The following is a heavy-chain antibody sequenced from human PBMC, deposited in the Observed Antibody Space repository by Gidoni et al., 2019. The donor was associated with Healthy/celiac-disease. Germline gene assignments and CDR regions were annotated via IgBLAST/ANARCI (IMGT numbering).Heavy chain of an antibody. CDR3: ARDNRKGYSSGWYGRSAFDI. D-gene: IGHD6-19*01. CDR1: GFTFSSYG. Sequence: QVQLVESGGGVVQPGRSLRLSCAASGFTFSSYGMHRVRQAPGKGLEWVAVIWYDGSNKYYADSVKGRFTISRDNSKNTLYLQMNSLRAEDTAVYYCARDNRKGYSSGWYGRSAFDIWGQGTMVTVSS. J-gene: IGHJ3*02. CDR2: IWYDGSNK. V-gene: IGHV3-33*01.